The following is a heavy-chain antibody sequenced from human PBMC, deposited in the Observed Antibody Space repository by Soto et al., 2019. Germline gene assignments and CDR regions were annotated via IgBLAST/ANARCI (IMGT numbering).Heavy chain of an antibody. J-gene: IGHJ6*04. CDR2: ISGGCGGT. Sequence: GSLRVSCAATRCSFSSYAMTWVRQTSVKGLEWVSAISGGCGGTYYADFVKGRFTISRDNSKNTLYLQMNSLRTEDTALYYCAKSTIDNYYFDGTDAWGNGTPVTVS. CDR1: RCSFSSYA. D-gene: IGHD5-12*01. V-gene: IGHV3-23*01. CDR3: AKSTIDNYYFDGTDA.